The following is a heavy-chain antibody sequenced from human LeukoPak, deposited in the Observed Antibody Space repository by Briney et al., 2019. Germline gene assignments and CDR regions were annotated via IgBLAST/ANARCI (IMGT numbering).Heavy chain of an antibody. Sequence: ASVKVSCKASGYTFTSYDINWVRQATGQGLEWMGWMNPNSGNTGYAQKFQGRVTITRNTSISTAYMELSSLRSEDTAVYYCAKDPRLLWIYYFDYWGQGTLVTVSS. D-gene: IGHD3-10*01. CDR2: MNPNSGNT. CDR1: GYTFTSYD. J-gene: IGHJ4*02. CDR3: AKDPRLLWIYYFDY. V-gene: IGHV1-8*03.